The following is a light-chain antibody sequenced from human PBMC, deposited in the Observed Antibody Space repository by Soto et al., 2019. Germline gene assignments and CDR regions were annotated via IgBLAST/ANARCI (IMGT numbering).Light chain of an antibody. CDR2: DAS. J-gene: IGKJ1*01. CDR1: QSISSW. CDR3: QQYNSYSST. Sequence: DIQMTQSPSTRSASVGDRVTITCLASQSISSWLAWYQQKPGKAPKLLIYDASSLESGVPSRFSGSGSGTEFTLTISSLQPDDFATYYCQQYNSYSSTFGQGTKVDI. V-gene: IGKV1-5*01.